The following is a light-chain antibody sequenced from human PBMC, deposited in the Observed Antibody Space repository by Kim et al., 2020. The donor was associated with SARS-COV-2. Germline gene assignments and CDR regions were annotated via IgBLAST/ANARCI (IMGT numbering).Light chain of an antibody. J-gene: IGKJ5*01. CDR3: QQRSDWIT. V-gene: IGKV3-11*01. CDR2: GAS. Sequence: SLSPWDSATLACRARQGVGSNLAWYQQKRGQAHRLLIYGASKKATGIPARFSGSGSGTDFTLTISSLETEDLGVYYCQQRSDWITYGQGTRLEIK. CDR1: QGVGSN.